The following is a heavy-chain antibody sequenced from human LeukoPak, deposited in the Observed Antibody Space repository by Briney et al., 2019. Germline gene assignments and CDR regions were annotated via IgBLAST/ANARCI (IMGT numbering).Heavy chain of an antibody. D-gene: IGHD6-19*01. CDR1: GGSFSGYY. CDR2: INHSGST. Sequence: SETLSLTCAVYGGSFSGYYWSWIRQPPGKGLEWIGEINHSGSTNYNPSLKSRVTISVDTSKNQFSLKLSSVTAADTAVYYCASFAVDYSSGWYNDYWGQGTLVTVSS. CDR3: ASFAVDYSSGWYNDY. V-gene: IGHV4-34*01. J-gene: IGHJ4*02.